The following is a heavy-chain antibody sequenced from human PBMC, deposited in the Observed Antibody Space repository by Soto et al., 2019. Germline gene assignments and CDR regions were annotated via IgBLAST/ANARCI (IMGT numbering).Heavy chain of an antibody. J-gene: IGHJ6*02. CDR1: GGSVSSGSYY. CDR3: AREGWLRLISRHYYYGMDV. D-gene: IGHD5-12*01. V-gene: IGHV4-61*01. Sequence: PSETLSLTCTVSGGSVSSGSYYWSWIRQPPGKGLEWIGYIYYSGSTNYNPSLKSRVTISVDTSKNQFSLKLSSVTAADTAVYYCAREGWLRLISRHYYYGMDVWGQGTTVTVSS. CDR2: IYYSGST.